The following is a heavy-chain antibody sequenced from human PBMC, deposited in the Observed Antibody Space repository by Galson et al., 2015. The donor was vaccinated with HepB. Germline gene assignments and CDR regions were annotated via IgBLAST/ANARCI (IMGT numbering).Heavy chain of an antibody. CDR1: GFTFSDYY. Sequence: SLRLSCAASGFTFSDYYMSWIRQAPGKGLEWVSYISSSSSYTNYADSVKGRFTISRDNSKNTLYLQMNSLRAEDTAVYYCARAGTLDYYYYGMDVWGRGTTVTVSS. J-gene: IGHJ6*02. CDR3: ARAGTLDYYYYGMDV. V-gene: IGHV3-11*06. CDR2: ISSSSSYT.